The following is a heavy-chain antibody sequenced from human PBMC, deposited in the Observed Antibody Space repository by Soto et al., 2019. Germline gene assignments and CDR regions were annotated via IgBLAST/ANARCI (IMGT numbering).Heavy chain of an antibody. CDR3: ARAKQLENYGMDV. Sequence: GESLKISCAASGFTVSSNYMSWVRQAPGKGLEWVSVIYSGGSTYYADSVKGRFTISRDNSKNTLYLQMNSLRAEDTAVYYCARAKQLENYGMDVWGQGTTVTVSS. J-gene: IGHJ6*02. CDR2: IYSGGST. V-gene: IGHV3-53*01. CDR1: GFTVSSNY. D-gene: IGHD6-6*01.